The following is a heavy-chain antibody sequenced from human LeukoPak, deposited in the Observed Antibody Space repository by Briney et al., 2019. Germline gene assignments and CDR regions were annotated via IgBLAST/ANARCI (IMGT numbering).Heavy chain of an antibody. J-gene: IGHJ4*02. Sequence: GGSLRLSCAASGFTFSSYSMYWVRPAPGKGLEWVSSISSSGSYIYYADSVKGRFTISRDNARNSLYLQMNSLRAEDTAVYYCARVITGMDYWGQGTLVTVSS. V-gene: IGHV3-21*01. D-gene: IGHD1-20*01. CDR2: ISSSGSYI. CDR3: ARVITGMDY. CDR1: GFTFSSYS.